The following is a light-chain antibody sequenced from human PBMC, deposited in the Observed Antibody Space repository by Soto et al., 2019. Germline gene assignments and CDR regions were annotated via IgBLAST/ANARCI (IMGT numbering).Light chain of an antibody. J-gene: IGLJ2*01. V-gene: IGLV1-47*01. Sequence: QSVLTQPPSASGTPGQRVTISCSGSSSNIESNYVYWYQQLPGTAPRLLIYRNNQRPSGVPGRFSGSKSGTSASLAISALRSEDEADYYCTVWEDSLRGRLFGGGTQLTVL. CDR3: TVWEDSLRGRL. CDR1: SSNIESNY. CDR2: RNN.